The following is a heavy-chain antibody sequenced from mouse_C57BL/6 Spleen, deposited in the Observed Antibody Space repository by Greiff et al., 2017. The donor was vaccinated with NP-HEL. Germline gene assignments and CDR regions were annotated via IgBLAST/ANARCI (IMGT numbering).Heavy chain of an antibody. D-gene: IGHD4-1*02. CDR1: GYAFSSYW. J-gene: IGHJ2*01. V-gene: IGHV1-80*01. Sequence: QVQLQQSGAELVKPGASVKISCKASGYAFSSYWMNWVKHRPGKGLEWIGQIYPGDGDTNYNGKFKGKATLTADKSSSTAYMQLSSLTSEDSAVYFCARRQLASFDYWGQGTTLTVSS. CDR2: IYPGDGDT. CDR3: ARRQLASFDY.